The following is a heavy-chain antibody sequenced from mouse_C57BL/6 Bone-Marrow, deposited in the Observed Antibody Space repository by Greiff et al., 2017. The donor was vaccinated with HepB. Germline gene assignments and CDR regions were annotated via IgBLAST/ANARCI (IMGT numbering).Heavy chain of an antibody. CDR1: GYAFTNYV. Sequence: QVQLQQSGAELVRPGTSVKVSCKASGYAFTNYVIKWVKQRPGQGLEWIGVINPGSGGTNYNEKFKGKATLTADKSSSTAYRQLSSLTSEDSAVYFCASSDDYDLDYWGQGTTLTVSS. CDR3: ASSDDYDLDY. J-gene: IGHJ2*01. V-gene: IGHV1-54*01. CDR2: INPGSGGT. D-gene: IGHD2-4*01.